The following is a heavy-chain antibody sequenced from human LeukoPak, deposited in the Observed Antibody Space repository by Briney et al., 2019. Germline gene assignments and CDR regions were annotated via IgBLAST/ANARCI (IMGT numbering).Heavy chain of an antibody. CDR1: GVSFTSYY. CDR2: IYYSGST. CDR3: ARVDGDYVGDPKQRWFDP. J-gene: IGHJ5*02. D-gene: IGHD4-17*01. V-gene: IGHV4-39*07. Sequence: SETLSLTCTVSGVSFTSYYWGWIRQPPGKGLEWIGSIYYSGSTYYNPSLKSRVTISVDTSKNQFSLKLSSVTAADTAVYYCARVDGDYVGDPKQRWFDPWGQGTLVTVSS.